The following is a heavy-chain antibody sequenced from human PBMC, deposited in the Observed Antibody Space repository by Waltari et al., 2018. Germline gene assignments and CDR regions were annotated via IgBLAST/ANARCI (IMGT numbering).Heavy chain of an antibody. CDR1: GGSFSGYY. J-gene: IGHJ4*02. Sequence: QVQLQQWGAGLLKPSETLSLTCAVYGGSFSGYYWSWIRQPPGKGLEWIGEINHSGSTNYSPALMSRVTISVDTSKNHFSLKLSSVTAADTAVYYCARGNDPYSGYDFDYWGQGTLVTVSS. CDR2: INHSGST. V-gene: IGHV4-34*01. CDR3: ARGNDPYSGYDFDY. D-gene: IGHD5-12*01.